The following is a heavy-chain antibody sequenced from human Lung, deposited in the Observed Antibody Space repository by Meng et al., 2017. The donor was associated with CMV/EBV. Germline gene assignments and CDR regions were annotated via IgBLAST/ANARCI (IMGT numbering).Heavy chain of an antibody. V-gene: IGHV1-2*02. J-gene: IGHJ4*02. CDR3: PRDNDWGMDY. D-gene: IGHD7-27*01. CDR1: GYTFTAHY. Sequence: ASVXVSCKASGYTFTAHYFDWVRQAPGQGLEWMGWIHPHRGDTNYAQQFQGRVTLTRDTSINKGYMEVTRLTTDDRAVSYCPRDNDWGMDYWGQGTMVTVSS. CDR2: IHPHRGDT.